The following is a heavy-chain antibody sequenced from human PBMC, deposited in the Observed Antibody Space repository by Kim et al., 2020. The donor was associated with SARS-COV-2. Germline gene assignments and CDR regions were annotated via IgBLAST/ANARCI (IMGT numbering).Heavy chain of an antibody. Sequence: ALVQGRYTISRDDSKNPLYLQMNSMKSEDTAVYYCTTDFFDYYSSGSYFDYWGQGTLVTVSS. D-gene: IGHD3-10*01. CDR3: TTDFFDYYSSGSYFDY. J-gene: IGHJ4*02. V-gene: IGHV3-15*01.